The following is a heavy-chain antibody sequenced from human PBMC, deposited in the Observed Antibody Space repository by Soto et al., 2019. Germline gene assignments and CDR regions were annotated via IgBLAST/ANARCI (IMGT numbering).Heavy chain of an antibody. D-gene: IGHD2-8*02. V-gene: IGHV4-30-4*01. J-gene: IGHJ4*02. CDR3: ARDKITGLFDY. CDR1: GGSTSSGDYY. CDR2: INHSGST. Sequence: SETLSLTCTVSGGSTSSGDYYWSWIRQPPGKGLEWIGEINHSGSTNYNPSLKSRVTISVDTSKNQFSLKLTSVTAADTAVYYCARDKITGLFDYWGQGTLVTAPQ.